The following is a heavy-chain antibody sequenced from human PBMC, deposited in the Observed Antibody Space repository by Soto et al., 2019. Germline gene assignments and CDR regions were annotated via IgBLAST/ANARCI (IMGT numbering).Heavy chain of an antibody. CDR1: GSTFSDYA. J-gene: IGHJ6*02. CDR3: ARDHRYSSSYYYYYGMDV. V-gene: IGHV3-30-3*01. Sequence: GGSLRLSCAASGSTFSDYALHWVRQAPGKGLEWVTVISSDGGNRYYADSVKGRFTISRDNSKNTLYLQMNSLRAEDTAVYYCARDHRYSSSYYYYYGMDVWGQGTTVTVSS. D-gene: IGHD6-6*01. CDR2: ISSDGGNR.